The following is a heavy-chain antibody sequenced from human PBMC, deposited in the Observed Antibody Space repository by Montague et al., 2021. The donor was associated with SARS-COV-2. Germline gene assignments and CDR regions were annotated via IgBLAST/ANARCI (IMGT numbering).Heavy chain of an antibody. Sequence: SLRLSCAASGFTFSSYAMHWVRQAPGKGLERVAVISYDGSNKYYADSVKGRFTISRDNSKNTLYLQMNSLRAEDTAVYYCARELPGAPFIWGQGTMVTVSS. J-gene: IGHJ3*02. CDR2: ISYDGSNK. V-gene: IGHV3-30*04. CDR3: ARELPGAPFI. CDR1: GFTFSSYA. D-gene: IGHD1-26*01.